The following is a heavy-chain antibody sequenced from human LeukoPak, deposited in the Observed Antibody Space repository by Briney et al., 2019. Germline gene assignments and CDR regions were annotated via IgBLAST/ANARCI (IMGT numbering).Heavy chain of an antibody. CDR1: GFTFSTYG. D-gene: IGHD3-22*01. CDR2: ISYDGTNE. V-gene: IGHV3-30*03. CDR3: ARDSSPWYYYDRSGSNGFDP. J-gene: IGHJ5*02. Sequence: GGSLRLSCAASGFTFSTYGMYWVRQAPGKRLEWVAVISYDGTNEYYADSVKGRFTISRDNSKNTLFLQMNSLRAEDTAVYYCARDSSPWYYYDRSGSNGFDPWGQGTLVTVSS.